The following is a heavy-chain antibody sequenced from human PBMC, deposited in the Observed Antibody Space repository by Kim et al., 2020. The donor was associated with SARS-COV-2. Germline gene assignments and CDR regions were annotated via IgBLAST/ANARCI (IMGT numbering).Heavy chain of an antibody. CDR3: ARGGYYGSGKIDY. D-gene: IGHD3-10*01. CDR2: IWYDGSNK. J-gene: IGHJ4*02. CDR1: GFTFSSYG. Sequence: GGSLRLSCAASGFTFSSYGMHWVRQAPGKGLEWVAVIWYDGSNKYYADSVKGRFTISRDNSKNTLYLQMNSLRAEDTAVYYCARGGYYGSGKIDYWGQGTLVTVSS. V-gene: IGHV3-33*01.